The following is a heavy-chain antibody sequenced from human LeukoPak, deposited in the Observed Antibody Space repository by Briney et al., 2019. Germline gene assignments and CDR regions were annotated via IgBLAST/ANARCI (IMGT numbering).Heavy chain of an antibody. V-gene: IGHV4-39*01. J-gene: IGHJ3*02. Sequence: SETLSLTCTLSGGSISNNNYYWGWIRQPPGKGLEWIGSIYYSGSTYYHPSLKRRVTMSVDTSTNQFSLKLPSVSAADTAVYYCARHAIGLAPDAFDIWGQGTMVTVSS. CDR2: IYYSGST. CDR1: GGSISNNNYY. D-gene: IGHD5-24*01. CDR3: ARHAIGLAPDAFDI.